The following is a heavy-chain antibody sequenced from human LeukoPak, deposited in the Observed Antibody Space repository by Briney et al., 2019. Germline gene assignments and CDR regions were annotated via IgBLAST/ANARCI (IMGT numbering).Heavy chain of an antibody. Sequence: GGSLRLSCAASGLTFSSYGMSWVRLAPGKGLEWVSGISDSGGSKYYADSVKGRFTISRDNSKNTLYLQMNSLRAEDTAVYYCARRPGSWFYFDYWGQGILVTVSS. CDR1: GLTFSSYG. V-gene: IGHV3-23*01. CDR3: ARRPGSWFYFDY. CDR2: ISDSGGSK. D-gene: IGHD6-13*01. J-gene: IGHJ4*02.